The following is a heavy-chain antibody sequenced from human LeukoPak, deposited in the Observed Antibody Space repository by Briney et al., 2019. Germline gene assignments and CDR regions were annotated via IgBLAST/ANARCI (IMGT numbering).Heavy chain of an antibody. Sequence: SETLSLTCAVYGGSFSGYYWSWIRQPPGKGLEWIGEINHSGSTNYNPSLKSRVTISVDTSKNQFSLKLSSVTAADTAVYYCARGRSILNRWDQGTLVTVSS. D-gene: IGHD3-9*01. CDR1: GGSFSGYY. CDR3: ARGRSILNR. J-gene: IGHJ5*02. CDR2: INHSGST. V-gene: IGHV4-34*01.